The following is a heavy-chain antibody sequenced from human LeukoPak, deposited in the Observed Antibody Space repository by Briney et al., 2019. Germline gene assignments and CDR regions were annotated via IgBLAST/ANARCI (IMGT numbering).Heavy chain of an antibody. D-gene: IGHD3-22*01. CDR2: IYYSGST. CDR1: GGSISSYY. J-gene: IGHJ3*02. CDR3: ARMYYYDSSGYFGDAFDI. V-gene: IGHV4-59*01. Sequence: SETLSLTCTVSGGSISSYYWSWIRRPPGKGLEWIGYIYYSGSTNYNPSLKSRVTISVDTSKNQFSLKLSSVTAADTAVYYCARMYYYDSSGYFGDAFDIWGQGTMVTVSS.